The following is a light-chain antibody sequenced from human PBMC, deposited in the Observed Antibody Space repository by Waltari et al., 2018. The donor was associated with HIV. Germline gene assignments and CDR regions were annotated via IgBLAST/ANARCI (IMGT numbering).Light chain of an antibody. Sequence: SSLLTQTPSVSVAPGKTARITCGGKNIERKSVHWYQQKPGQAPLLVIYYDTDRLSGIRGRLAGYNSGNTATLPVSRVGDGDEAHDSFQVWDSTSDHVLFGGGTRLAVL. CDR3: QVWDSTSDHVL. CDR2: YDT. V-gene: IGLV3-21*04. J-gene: IGLJ2*01. CDR1: NIERKS.